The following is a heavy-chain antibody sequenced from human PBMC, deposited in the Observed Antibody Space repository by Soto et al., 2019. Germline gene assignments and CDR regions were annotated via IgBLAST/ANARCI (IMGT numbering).Heavy chain of an antibody. Sequence: GGSLRLSCATSGFTFSNNWMSWVRQTPGKGLEWVATIKQDGSGKYYVDSVKGRFTISRDNAKNSLYLQMNSLRADDTSVYYCARYCSGGTCYPEYYYYYIDVWGKGTTVTVSS. CDR3: ARYCSGGTCYPEYYYYYIDV. D-gene: IGHD2-15*01. CDR2: IKQDGSGK. V-gene: IGHV3-7*01. CDR1: GFTFSNNW. J-gene: IGHJ6*03.